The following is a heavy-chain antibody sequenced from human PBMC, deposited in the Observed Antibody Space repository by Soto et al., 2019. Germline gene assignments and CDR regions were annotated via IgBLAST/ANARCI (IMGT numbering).Heavy chain of an antibody. V-gene: IGHV3-30*03. CDR3: ARGTIVARPRLDY. J-gene: IGHJ4*02. CDR1: GFTFSSYA. CDR2: ISIRGGDE. Sequence: QVQLVESGGGVVQPGKSLRLSCAASGFTFSSYAMHWARQAPGKGLEWVTVISIRGGDEYYAESVRGRFTISRDDSKNTLCLQKGTLREEDTGVYYCARGTIVARPRLDYWGKGTLVTVSS. D-gene: IGHD6-6*01.